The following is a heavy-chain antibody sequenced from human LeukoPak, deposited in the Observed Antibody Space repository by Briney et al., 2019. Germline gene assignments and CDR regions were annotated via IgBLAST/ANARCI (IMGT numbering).Heavy chain of an antibody. J-gene: IGHJ4*02. CDR1: GGSFSGYY. Sequence: SETLSLTCAVYGGSFSGYYWSWIRQAPGKGLEWIGEINDSGRTNYNPSLKSRVTMSVDTSKNQFSLNLRSVTAADTAVYYCARRRIVGATGEYYFDYWGQGTLVTVSS. CDR2: INDSGRT. V-gene: IGHV4-34*01. D-gene: IGHD1-26*01. CDR3: ARRRIVGATGEYYFDY.